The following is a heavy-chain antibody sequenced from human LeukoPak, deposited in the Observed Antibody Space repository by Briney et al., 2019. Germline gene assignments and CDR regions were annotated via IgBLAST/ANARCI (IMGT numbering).Heavy chain of an antibody. CDR3: ASSYGSGSYRSFDY. CDR1: GFTFSSYA. CDR2: ISYDVSNK. D-gene: IGHD3-10*01. Sequence: GGSLRLSCAASGFTFSSYAMHWVRQAPGKGLEWVAVISYDVSNKYYADSVKGRFTISRDNSKNTLYLQMNSLRAEDTAVYYCASSYGSGSYRSFDYWGQGTLVTVSS. J-gene: IGHJ4*02. V-gene: IGHV3-30-3*01.